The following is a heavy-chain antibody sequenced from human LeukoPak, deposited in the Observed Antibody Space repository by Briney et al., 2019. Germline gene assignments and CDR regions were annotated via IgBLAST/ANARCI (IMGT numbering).Heavy chain of an antibody. Sequence: HTGRSLRLSCAASGFTFSSYAMHWVRQAPGKGLEWVAVISYDGSNKYYADSVKGRFTISRDNSKNTLYLQMNSLRAEDTAVYYCARGGYYDSSGLVDYWGQGTLVTVSS. CDR1: GFTFSSYA. J-gene: IGHJ4*02. V-gene: IGHV3-30-3*01. D-gene: IGHD3-22*01. CDR2: ISYDGSNK. CDR3: ARGGYYDSSGLVDY.